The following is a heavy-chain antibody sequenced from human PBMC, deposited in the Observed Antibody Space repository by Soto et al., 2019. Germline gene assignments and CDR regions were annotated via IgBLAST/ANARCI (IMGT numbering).Heavy chain of an antibody. V-gene: IGHV4-31*02. CDR2: IYYSGST. D-gene: IGHD2-2*02. CDR1: GGSISSGGYY. J-gene: IGHJ3*02. Sequence: SETLSLTCTVSGGSISSGGYYWSWIRPHPGKGLEWIGYIYYSGSTYYNPSLKSRVTISVDTSKNQFSLKLSSVTAADTAVYYCARDWARNTEAYDIWGQGTMVTVSS. CDR3: ARDWARNTEAYDI.